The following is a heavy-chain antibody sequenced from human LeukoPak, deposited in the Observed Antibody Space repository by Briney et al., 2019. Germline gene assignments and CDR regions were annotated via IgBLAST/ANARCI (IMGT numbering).Heavy chain of an antibody. CDR3: ARGDSSGYSSFDY. D-gene: IGHD3-22*01. CDR1: GGTFSSYA. Sequence: SVKVSCKASGGTFSSYAISWVRQAPGQGLEWMGGIIPIFGTANYAQKFQGRVTITTDESTSTAYMELSSLRSEDTDVYYCARGDSSGYSSFDYWGQGTLVTVSS. V-gene: IGHV1-69*05. J-gene: IGHJ4*02. CDR2: IIPIFGTA.